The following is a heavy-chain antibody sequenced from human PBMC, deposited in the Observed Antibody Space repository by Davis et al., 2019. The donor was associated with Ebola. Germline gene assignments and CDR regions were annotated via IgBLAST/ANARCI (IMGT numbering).Heavy chain of an antibody. V-gene: IGHV4-61*01. J-gene: IGHJ4*02. CDR1: GGSVSSGTYY. D-gene: IGHD3-3*01. CDR2: IYYSGST. Sequence: MPSETLSLTCTVSGGSVSSGTYYWSWIRQPPGKGLEWIGYIYYSGSTNYNPSLKSRVTISVDTSKNQFSLKLSSVTAADTATYYCATHSGSGYSDYWGQGAPVTVSS. CDR3: ATHSGSGYSDY.